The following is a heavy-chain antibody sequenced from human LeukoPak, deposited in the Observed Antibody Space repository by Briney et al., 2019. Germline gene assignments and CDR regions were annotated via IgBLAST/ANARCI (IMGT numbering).Heavy chain of an antibody. D-gene: IGHD2/OR15-2a*01. CDR3: AKNHDQGFLDY. CDR1: GFTFSSYW. J-gene: IGHJ4*02. Sequence: GGSLRLSCAASGFTFSSYWMHWVRQAPGKGLVWVSRINSDGSSTSYADSVKGRFTIYRDNAKNTLYLQMNSLRAEDTAVYYCAKNHDQGFLDYWGQGTLVTVSS. V-gene: IGHV3-74*01. CDR2: INSDGSST.